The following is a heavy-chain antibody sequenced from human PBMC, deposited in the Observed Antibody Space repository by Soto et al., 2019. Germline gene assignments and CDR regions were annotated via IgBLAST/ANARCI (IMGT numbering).Heavy chain of an antibody. CDR3: VCPDRVRRVGHLYYMDV. V-gene: IGHV4-39*01. J-gene: IGHJ6*03. CDR2: IYYSGST. D-gene: IGHD3-10*01. Sequence: SETLSLTCTVSGGSISSSSYYWGWIRQPPGKGLEWIGSIYYSGSTYYNPSLKSRVTISVDTSKNQFSLKLSSVTAADTAVYYCVCPDRVRRVGHLYYMDVWGKGTTVTVSS. CDR1: GGSISSSSYY.